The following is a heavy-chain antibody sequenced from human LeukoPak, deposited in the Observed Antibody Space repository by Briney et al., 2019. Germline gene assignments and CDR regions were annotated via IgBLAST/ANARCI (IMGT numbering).Heavy chain of an antibody. J-gene: IGHJ4*02. CDR2: ISSDGSNK. D-gene: IGHD2-15*01. Sequence: GGSLRLSCAASGFIFSSYVMQWVRQAPGKGLEWVAAISSDGSNKYYTDSVKGRFTISRDNSKNTLYLQMNSLRAEDTAEYYCARDTSTTLDSWGQGTLVTVSS. V-gene: IGHV3-30*04. CDR3: ARDTSTTLDS. CDR1: GFIFSSYV.